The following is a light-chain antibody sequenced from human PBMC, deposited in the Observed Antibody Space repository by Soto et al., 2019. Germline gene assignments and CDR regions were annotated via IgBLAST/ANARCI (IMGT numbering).Light chain of an antibody. CDR2: DVS. J-gene: IGLJ1*01. Sequence: QSVLNQPPSASGSPGQSVTISCTGTSGDVGAYNCVSWYQQHPGTAPKFMIYDVSNRPSGVSNRFSGSKSGNTASLTISGLQAEDEADYYCSSYTTSNTRQIVFGTGTKVTVL. V-gene: IGLV2-14*01. CDR3: SSYTTSNTRQIV. CDR1: SGDVGAYNC.